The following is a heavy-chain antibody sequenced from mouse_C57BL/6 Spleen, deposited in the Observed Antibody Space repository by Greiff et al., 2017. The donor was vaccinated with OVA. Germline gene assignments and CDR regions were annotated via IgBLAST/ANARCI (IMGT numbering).Heavy chain of an antibody. D-gene: IGHD1-1*01. J-gene: IGHJ1*03. CDR2: INPNNGGT. Sequence: EVQLQQSGPELVKPGASVKMSCKASGYTFTDYNMHWVKQSHGKSLEWIGYINPNNGGTSYNQKFKGKATLTVNKSSSTAYMELRSLTSDDSAVYYGARDGSSYCYFDVWGTGTTVTVSS. CDR1: GYTFTDYN. CDR3: ARDGSSYCYFDV. V-gene: IGHV1-22*01.